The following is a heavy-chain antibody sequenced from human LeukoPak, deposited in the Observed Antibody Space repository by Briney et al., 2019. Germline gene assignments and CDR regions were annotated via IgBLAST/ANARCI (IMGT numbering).Heavy chain of an antibody. CDR2: INPSRSST. CDR1: GYTFTNYY. V-gene: IGHV1-46*03. Sequence: SVKVSCKASGYTFTNYYIHWVRQAPGQGLECMGIINPSRSSTTYAQKFQGRVTMTRDTSTSTVYMELNSLRSEDTAVYYCARGTRELLDWGQGTMVTVSS. D-gene: IGHD1-26*01. CDR3: ARGTRELLD. J-gene: IGHJ3*01.